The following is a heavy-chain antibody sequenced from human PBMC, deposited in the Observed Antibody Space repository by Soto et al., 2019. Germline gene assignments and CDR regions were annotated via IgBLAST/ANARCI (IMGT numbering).Heavy chain of an antibody. D-gene: IGHD4-17*01. V-gene: IGHV1-18*01. CDR1: GYTFTSYG. CDR2: ISAYNGNT. Sequence: QVQLVQSGAEVKKPGASVKVSCKASGYTFTSYGISWVRQAPGQGLEWMGWISAYNGNTNYAQKLQGRVTMTTDTPXSXPNXELRTLRSDDPAVYYCARLRLRTTVPPNSLPSFDYWGQGTLVTVSS. J-gene: IGHJ4*02. CDR3: ARLRLRTTVPPNSLPSFDY.